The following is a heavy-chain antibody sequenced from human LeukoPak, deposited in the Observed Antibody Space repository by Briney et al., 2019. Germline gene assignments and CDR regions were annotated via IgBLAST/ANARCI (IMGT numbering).Heavy chain of an antibody. V-gene: IGHV5-51*01. D-gene: IGHD2-21*02. J-gene: IGHJ3*02. CDR1: GNRFTNYW. CDR2: IYPADSDT. CDR3: ARQGVTATFDI. Sequence: GESLKISCKGSGNRFTNYWIGWVRQMPGKGLEWMGIIYPADSDTRYSPSFQGQVTISADKSISTAYLQWSSLKASDTAIYYCARQGVTATFDIWGRGTMVTVSS.